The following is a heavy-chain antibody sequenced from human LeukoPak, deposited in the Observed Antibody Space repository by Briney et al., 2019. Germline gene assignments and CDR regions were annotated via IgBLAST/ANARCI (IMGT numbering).Heavy chain of an antibody. Sequence: GGSLRLSCAASGFTFSSYGMHWVRQAPGKGLEWVAFIRYDGSNKYYADSVKGRFTISRDNSKNTLYLQMNSLRAEDTAVYYCTTPDGSWLQFRARFDYWGQGTLVTVSS. V-gene: IGHV3-30*02. CDR2: IRYDGSNK. CDR1: GFTFSSYG. CDR3: TTPDGSWLQFRARFDY. J-gene: IGHJ4*02. D-gene: IGHD5-24*01.